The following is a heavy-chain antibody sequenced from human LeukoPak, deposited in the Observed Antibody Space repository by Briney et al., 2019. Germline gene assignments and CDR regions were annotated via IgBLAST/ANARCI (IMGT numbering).Heavy chain of an antibody. CDR2: IYYSGST. CDR3: AGTTTARPFDP. V-gene: IGHV4-61*01. J-gene: IGHJ5*02. Sequence: PSETLSLTCAVSGYSISSGYYWGWIRQPPGKGLEWIGYIYYSGSTNYNPSLKSRVTISVDTSKNQFSLKLSSVTAADTAVYYCAGTTTARPFDPWGQGTLVTVSS. CDR1: GYSISSGYY. D-gene: IGHD1-1*01.